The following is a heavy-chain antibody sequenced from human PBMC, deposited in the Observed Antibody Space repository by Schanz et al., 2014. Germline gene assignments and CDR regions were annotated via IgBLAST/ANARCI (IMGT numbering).Heavy chain of an antibody. CDR1: GFRFDDYA. J-gene: IGHJ1*01. CDR3: ATDTAQSCNGASCFEYFQH. D-gene: IGHD2-2*01. V-gene: IGHV3-9*01. CDR2: MSWNAGSL. Sequence: EVPLVESGGGLVQPGRSLRLSCVASGFRFDDYAMHWVRQAPGKGLEWVSGMSWNAGSLGYGDSVKGRFTISRGKDKSSLYLQKNSLRADDTALYYLATDTAQSCNGASCFEYFQHWGQGALVTVSS.